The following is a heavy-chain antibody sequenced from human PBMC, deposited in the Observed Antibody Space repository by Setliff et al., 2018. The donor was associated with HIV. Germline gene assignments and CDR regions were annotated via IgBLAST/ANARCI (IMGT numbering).Heavy chain of an antibody. D-gene: IGHD3-9*01. CDR3: ARPFDWGSSHPLGY. Sequence: SETLSLTCAVYGGSVSGYYWSWIRQPPGKGLEWIGEIDHSGSTKYNPSLKSRVTISVDTSKNQFSLKLSSVTAADTAVYYCARPFDWGSSHPLGYWSQGTLVTVSS. J-gene: IGHJ4*02. CDR1: GGSVSGYY. V-gene: IGHV4-34*01. CDR2: IDHSGST.